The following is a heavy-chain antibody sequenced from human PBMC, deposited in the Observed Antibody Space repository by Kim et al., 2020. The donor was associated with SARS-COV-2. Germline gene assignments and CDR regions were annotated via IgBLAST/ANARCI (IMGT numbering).Heavy chain of an antibody. J-gene: IGHJ1*01. V-gene: IGHV4-39*01. CDR3: ARIVGVAARTEEDFQH. Sequence: SETLSLTCTVSGGSISSSSYYWGWIRQPPGKGLEWIGSIYYSGSTYYNPSLKSRVTISVDTSKNQFSLKLSSVTAADTAVYYCARIVGVAARTEEDFQH. D-gene: IGHD6-6*01. CDR2: IYYSGST. CDR1: GGSISSSSYY.